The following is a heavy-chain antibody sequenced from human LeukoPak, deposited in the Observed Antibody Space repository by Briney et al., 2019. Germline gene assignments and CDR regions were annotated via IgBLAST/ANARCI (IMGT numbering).Heavy chain of an antibody. CDR1: GGTFSSYA. CDR3: ARVASYGDYVGPMASGYFDY. CDR2: IIPIFGTA. V-gene: IGHV1-69*06. D-gene: IGHD4-17*01. Sequence: GASVKVSCKASGGTFSSYAISWVRQAPGQGLEWMGGIIPIFGTANYAQKFQGRVTITADKSTSTAYMGLSSLRSEDTAVYYCARVASYGDYVGPMASGYFDYWGQGTLVTVSS. J-gene: IGHJ4*02.